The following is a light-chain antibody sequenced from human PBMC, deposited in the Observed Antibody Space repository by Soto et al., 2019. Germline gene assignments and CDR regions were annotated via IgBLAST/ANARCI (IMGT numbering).Light chain of an antibody. Sequence: AIQMTQSPSSLSGSVGDRVTITCVASQGIRNDLGWYQQKPGKAPKLLIYAASSLQSGVPSRFSGSGSGTDFTLTISSLQPEDFATYYCLQDYNYPRTFGQGTKVDIK. CDR1: QGIRND. V-gene: IGKV1-6*01. CDR2: AAS. J-gene: IGKJ1*01. CDR3: LQDYNYPRT.